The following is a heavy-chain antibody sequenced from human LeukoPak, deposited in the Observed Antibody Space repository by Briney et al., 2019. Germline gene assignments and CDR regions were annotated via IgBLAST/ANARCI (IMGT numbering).Heavy chain of an antibody. CDR2: IYYSGST. CDR3: AAMTTVTTAYFDY. CDR1: GGSIGSYY. D-gene: IGHD4-17*01. Sequence: SETLSLTCSVSGGSIGSYYWSWIRQPPGKGLEWIGYIYYSGSTNYNPSLKSRVTISVDTSKNQFSLKLSSVTAADTAVYYCAAMTTVTTAYFDYWGQGTLSPSPQ. V-gene: IGHV4-59*01. J-gene: IGHJ4*02.